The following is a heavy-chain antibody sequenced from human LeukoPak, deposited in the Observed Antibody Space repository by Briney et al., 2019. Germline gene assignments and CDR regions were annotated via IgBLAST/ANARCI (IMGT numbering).Heavy chain of an antibody. J-gene: IGHJ4*02. Sequence: GASVKVSFKASGGTFSSYAISWVRQAPGQGLQWMGWISCYNGHTHYAQNFQGRVTMTTDTSTNTAYMELRSLRSDDTAVYYCARREGRSASPFFFDSWGQGTLVTVSS. CDR3: ARREGRSASPFFFDS. CDR2: ISCYNGHT. V-gene: IGHV1-18*01. CDR1: GGTFSSYA. D-gene: IGHD6-6*01.